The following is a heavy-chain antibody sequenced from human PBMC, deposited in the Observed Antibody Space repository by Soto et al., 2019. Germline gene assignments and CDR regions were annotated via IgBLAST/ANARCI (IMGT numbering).Heavy chain of an antibody. CDR1: GYTFATST. Sequence: QLQLVQSGPEAKKPGASVKVSCKASGYTFATSTISWLRQAPGQGPEWMGWIKAYSGNTNYAQKLQGRLTMTTDTXXXXXXXXXXXXXXXXXXXYYCAIADYGDDDYWGQGTLVTVSS. J-gene: IGHJ4*02. V-gene: IGHV1-18*01. D-gene: IGHD4-17*01. CDR2: IKAYSGNT. CDR3: AIADYGDDDY.